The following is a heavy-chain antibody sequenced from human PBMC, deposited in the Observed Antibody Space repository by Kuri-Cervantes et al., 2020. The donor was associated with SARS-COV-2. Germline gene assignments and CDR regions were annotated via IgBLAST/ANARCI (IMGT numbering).Heavy chain of an antibody. J-gene: IGHJ5*02. Sequence: ASVKVSCKASGGTFTSYAMHWVRQAPGQRLEWMGWVNAGNGNTKYSQKFQGRVTITRDTSASTAYMELSSLRSEDTAVYYCARVAYYDSRFDPGGQGTLVTGSS. V-gene: IGHV1-3*01. CDR1: GGTFTSYA. D-gene: IGHD3-3*01. CDR3: ARVAYYDSRFDP. CDR2: VNAGNGNT.